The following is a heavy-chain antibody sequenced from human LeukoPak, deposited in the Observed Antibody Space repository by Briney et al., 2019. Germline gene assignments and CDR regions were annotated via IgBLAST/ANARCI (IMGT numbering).Heavy chain of an antibody. CDR3: ARGPHRIQRGLNYYGMDV. Sequence: SETLSLTCTISGGSISSSDYYWGWIRQPPGKGLEWIGEINHSGSTNYNPSLKSRVTISVDTSKNQFSLKLSSVTAADTAVYYCARGPHRIQRGLNYYGMDVWGQGTTVTVSS. CDR2: INHSGST. J-gene: IGHJ6*02. CDR1: GGSISSSDYY. V-gene: IGHV4-39*07. D-gene: IGHD5-18*01.